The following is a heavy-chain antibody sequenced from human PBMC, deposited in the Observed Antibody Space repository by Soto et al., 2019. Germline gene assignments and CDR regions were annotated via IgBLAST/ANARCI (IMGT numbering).Heavy chain of an antibody. V-gene: IGHV1-18*01. CDR2: INAYNGNT. Sequence: QVQLVQYGAEVKKPGASVKVSCMASSYTFISYGISWVRQAPGQGLEWMGWINAYNGNTKYAQKLQGRVTMTTDTSTRTAYMELRSLRSDDTAVYYCARDLDDYVWGSYPSPDSFDIWGQGTMVTVSS. CDR3: ARDLDDYVWGSYPSPDSFDI. CDR1: SYTFISYG. D-gene: IGHD3-16*02. J-gene: IGHJ3*02.